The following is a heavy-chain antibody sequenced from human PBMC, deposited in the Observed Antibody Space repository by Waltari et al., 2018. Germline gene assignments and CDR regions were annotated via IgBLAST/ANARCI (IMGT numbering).Heavy chain of an antibody. CDR2: CDPEDVET. CDR3: ATGPIDCTNGVCP. Sequence: QVQLVQSGAEVKKPGASVKVSCKVSGYTLTELSMHWVRQAPGKGLEWMGGCDPEDVETIYEQKCQGRVTMTEDTATDTAYMELSSLRSEDTAVYYCATGPIDCTNGVCPWGQGTLVTVSS. J-gene: IGHJ5*02. CDR1: GYTLTELS. V-gene: IGHV1-24*01. D-gene: IGHD2-8*01.